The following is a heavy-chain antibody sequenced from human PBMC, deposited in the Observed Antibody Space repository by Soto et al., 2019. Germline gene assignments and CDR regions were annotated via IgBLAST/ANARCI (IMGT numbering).Heavy chain of an antibody. V-gene: IGHV3-74*01. D-gene: IGHD2-15*01. J-gene: IGHJ4*02. CDR3: VRTSLVVAAATREDY. Sequence: EVQLVESGGGLVQPGESLRLSCAASGFTFSTYWMHWVRQAPGKGVVWVSRTNSDGSSTSYAGSVKGRFTISRDNAKNTLYLQMNSRRAEDTAGYYCVRTSLVVAAATREDYWGQGTLVTVSS. CDR1: GFTFSTYW. CDR2: TNSDGSST.